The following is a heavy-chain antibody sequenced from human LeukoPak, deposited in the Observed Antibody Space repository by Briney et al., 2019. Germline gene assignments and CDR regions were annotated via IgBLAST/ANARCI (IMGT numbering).Heavy chain of an antibody. CDR2: IRGSGGST. D-gene: IGHD1-1*01. J-gene: IGHJ6*03. CDR3: AKGAVESLDYYFYMEV. V-gene: IGHV3-23*01. CDR1: GFTFNSYA. Sequence: GGSLRLSCTASGFTFNSYAMNWVRQAPGKALEWVSTIRGSGGSTYTADSVKGRFIISRDNSKNMLYIQMNSLRAEGTAVYYCAKGAVESLDYYFYMEVWGKGTTITVSS.